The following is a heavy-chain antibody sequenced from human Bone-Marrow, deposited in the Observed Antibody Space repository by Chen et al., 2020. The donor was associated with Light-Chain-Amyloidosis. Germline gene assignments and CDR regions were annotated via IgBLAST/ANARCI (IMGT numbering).Heavy chain of an antibody. V-gene: IGHV3-23*01. CDR3: ATSRQFYYEECFDP. CDR1: GFTFGNSA. J-gene: IGHJ5*02. CDR2: SRGDGGRT. Sequence: QLLESGGGLAHPGGSLRLSCAASGFTFGNSAMAWVRQAPGKGLAWVSGSRGDGGRTYDADSVRGRFAISRDNSKNMLFLQMNNLRVEDTAVYYCATSRQFYYEECFDPWGQGTLVTVAS. D-gene: IGHD3-16*01.